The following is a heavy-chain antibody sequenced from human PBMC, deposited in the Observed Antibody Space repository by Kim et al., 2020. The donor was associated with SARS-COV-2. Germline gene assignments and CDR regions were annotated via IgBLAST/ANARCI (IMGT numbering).Heavy chain of an antibody. D-gene: IGHD6-13*01. V-gene: IGHV3-30*18. J-gene: IGHJ4*02. Sequence: GGSLRLSCAASGFTFSSYGMHWVRQAPGKGLEWVAVISYDGSNKYYADSVKGRFTISRDNSKNTLYLQMNSLRAEDTAVYYCAKLPTQSSSWYDRESTYYFDYWGQGTLVTVSS. CDR1: GFTFSSYG. CDR2: ISYDGSNK. CDR3: AKLPTQSSSWYDRESTYYFDY.